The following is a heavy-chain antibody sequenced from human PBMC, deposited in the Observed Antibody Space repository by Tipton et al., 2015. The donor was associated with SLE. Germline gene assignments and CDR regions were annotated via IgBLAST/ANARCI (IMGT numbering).Heavy chain of an antibody. CDR3: ARGAGIMLF. Sequence: TLSLTCAVYGGAFSLYYLSWVRQPPGNGLVWIGEINISGSTNYNPSLKSRVTISVDTSKNQFSLKLSSVTAADTAVYYCARGAGIMLFWAQATLLPVSS. CDR1: GGAFSLYY. CDR2: INISGST. D-gene: IGHD3-16*01. J-gene: IGHJ4*02. V-gene: IGHV4-34*01.